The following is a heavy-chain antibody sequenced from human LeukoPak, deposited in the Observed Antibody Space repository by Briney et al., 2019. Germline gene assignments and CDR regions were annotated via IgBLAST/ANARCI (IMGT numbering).Heavy chain of an antibody. CDR2: IRSKANSYAT. CDR1: GFTFSGSA. V-gene: IGHV3-73*01. CDR3: THYTGIVGAGTKSDY. Sequence: GGSLRLSCAASGFTFSGSAMHWVRQASGKGLEWVGRIRSKANSYATAYAASVKGRFTISRDDSKNTAYLQMNSLKTEDTAVYYCTHYTGIVGAGTKSDYWGQGTLVTVSS. D-gene: IGHD1-26*01. J-gene: IGHJ4*02.